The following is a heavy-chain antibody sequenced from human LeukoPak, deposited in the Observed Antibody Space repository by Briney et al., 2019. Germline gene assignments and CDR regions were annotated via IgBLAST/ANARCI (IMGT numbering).Heavy chain of an antibody. D-gene: IGHD6-19*01. CDR3: ARDTYRQWLTQGGYFQH. CDR2: ISGSGGST. Sequence: GGSLRLSCAASGFTFSSYGMSWVRQAPGKGLEWVSAISGSGGSTYYADSVKGRFTISRDNAKNSLYLQMNSLRAEDTAVYYCARDTYRQWLTQGGYFQHWGQGTLVTVSS. J-gene: IGHJ1*01. V-gene: IGHV3-23*01. CDR1: GFTFSSYG.